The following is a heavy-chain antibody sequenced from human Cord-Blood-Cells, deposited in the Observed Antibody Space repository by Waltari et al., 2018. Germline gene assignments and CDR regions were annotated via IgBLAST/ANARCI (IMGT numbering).Heavy chain of an antibody. CDR2: IYYSGST. J-gene: IGHJ3*02. V-gene: IGHV4-39*01. Sequence: QLQLQESGPGLVKPSETLSLTCTVSGGSISSSSYYWGWIRQPPGKGLEWIGSIYYSGSTYYNPSLKSRVTISVDTSKNQFSLKLSSVTAADTAVYYCARSRGYSYGDAFDIWGQGTMVTVSS. D-gene: IGHD5-18*01. CDR1: GGSISSSSYY. CDR3: ARSRGYSYGDAFDI.